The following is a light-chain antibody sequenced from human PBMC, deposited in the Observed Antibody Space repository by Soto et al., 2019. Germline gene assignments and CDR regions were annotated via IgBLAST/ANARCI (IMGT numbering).Light chain of an antibody. Sequence: DIVMTQSPDSLAVSLGEGASINCKSSQTILYSSNNKSYLAWYQQSPGQPPKLLIYWASTRESGVPDRFSGSESGTDFTLTISRLQAEDVAFYYCQQYYTTPRTVGQGTKEEIK. CDR3: QQYYTTPRT. J-gene: IGKJ1*01. V-gene: IGKV4-1*01. CDR2: WAS. CDR1: QTILYSSNNKSY.